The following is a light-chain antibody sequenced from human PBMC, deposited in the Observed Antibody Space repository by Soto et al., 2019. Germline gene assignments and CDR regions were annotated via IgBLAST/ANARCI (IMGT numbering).Light chain of an antibody. Sequence: DIQMTQSPSTLPASVGDRVTITCRANQSISSWLAWYQQKPGKAPKLLIHRASRLESGVPSRFSGSGSGTDFTLTINSLQPDDFGTYYCQQYNSYSPFTFGP. CDR3: QQYNSYSPFT. J-gene: IGKJ3*01. V-gene: IGKV1-5*03. CDR1: QSISSW. CDR2: RAS.